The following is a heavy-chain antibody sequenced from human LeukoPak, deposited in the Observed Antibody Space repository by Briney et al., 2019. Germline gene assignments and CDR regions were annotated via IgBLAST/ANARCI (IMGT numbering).Heavy chain of an antibody. D-gene: IGHD2-21*01. Sequence: GGPVTLLCGASGLTDSTNYMSWARHAPGKAVEWVSFIYSGDSKYQAASVRGRFTIFRDDSKNTLNLKMNRLRAEDTAFYYGESDSIATIPDYLFDSWGQGTLVTVSS. V-gene: IGHV3-66*02. J-gene: IGHJ4*02. CDR2: IYSGDSK. CDR3: ESDSIATIPDYLFDS. CDR1: GLTDSTNY.